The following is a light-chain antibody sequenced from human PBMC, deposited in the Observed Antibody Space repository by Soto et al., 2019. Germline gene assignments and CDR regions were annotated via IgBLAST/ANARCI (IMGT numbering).Light chain of an antibody. CDR1: HSIDTW. J-gene: IGKJ2*01. CDR2: DAS. CDR3: HQYKSYTPYT. V-gene: IGKV1-5*01. Sequence: DIQMTQSPSALSASLGDRVTITCRASHSIDTWLAWYQQRPGKAPNLLIYDASSLASGVPSRFSGGGSGTEVTLTISKLQPDDFGTYYCHQYKSYTPYTIGQGTKVEIK.